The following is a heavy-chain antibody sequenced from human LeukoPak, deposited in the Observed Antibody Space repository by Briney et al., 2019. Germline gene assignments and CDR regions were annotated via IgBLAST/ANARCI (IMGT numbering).Heavy chain of an antibody. CDR1: GYTFTSYD. J-gene: IGHJ6*03. CDR2: MNPNSGNT. CDR3: ARVTRPYYDFWSGYFVPYYYYYMDV. D-gene: IGHD3-3*01. Sequence: ASVKVSCKASGYTFTSYDINWVRQATGQGLEWMGWMNPNSGNTGYAQKFQGRVTMTRNTSISTAYMELSSLRSEDTAVYYCARVTRPYYDFWSGYFVPYYYYYMDVWGKGTTVTVSS. V-gene: IGHV1-8*01.